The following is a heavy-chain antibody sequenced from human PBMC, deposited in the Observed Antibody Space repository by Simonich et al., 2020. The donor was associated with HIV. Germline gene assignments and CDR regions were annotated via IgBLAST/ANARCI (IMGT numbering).Heavy chain of an antibody. Sequence: QVQLQQWGAGLLKPSETLSLTCAVYGGSFSGYFWSWIRQPPGRGLEWIAEINHSGSTNDNPYLKRRLTISVDTSKNQFSLKLSSVTAADTAVYYCARHRRVGATTGDAFDIWGQGTMVTVSS. V-gene: IGHV4-34*01. CDR2: INHSGST. J-gene: IGHJ3*02. D-gene: IGHD1-26*01. CDR1: GGSFSGYF. CDR3: ARHRRVGATTGDAFDI.